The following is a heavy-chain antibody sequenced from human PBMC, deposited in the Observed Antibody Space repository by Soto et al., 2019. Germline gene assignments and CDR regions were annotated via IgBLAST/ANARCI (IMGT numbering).Heavy chain of an antibody. CDR2: TYYRSKWYN. CDR3: ARSIAVAGQVHDYYYGMEV. V-gene: IGHV6-1*01. Sequence: PSQTLSLTCAISWDSVSSNSAAWNWIRQSPSRGLEWLGRTYYRSKWYNDYAVSVKSRITINPDTSKNQFSLQLNSVTPEDTAVYYCARSIAVAGQVHDYYYGMEVWGQGTTVTVSS. J-gene: IGHJ6*02. D-gene: IGHD6-19*01. CDR1: WDSVSSNSAA.